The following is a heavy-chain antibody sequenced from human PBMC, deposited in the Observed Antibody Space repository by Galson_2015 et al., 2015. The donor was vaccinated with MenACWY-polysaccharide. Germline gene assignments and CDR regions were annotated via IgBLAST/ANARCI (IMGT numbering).Heavy chain of an antibody. V-gene: IGHV1-8*01. J-gene: IGHJ2*01. CDR1: EYTFTSYD. Sequence: SVKVSCKASEYTFTSYDINWVRQAPGQGLEWMRWMNPNSANTGYGKKFQGRVTMTRNTSMSTAYMELSSLRFEDTAVYYCARGGAARRGWYFDLWGRGTLVTVSS. CDR2: MNPNSANT. D-gene: IGHD6-6*01. CDR3: ARGGAARRGWYFDL.